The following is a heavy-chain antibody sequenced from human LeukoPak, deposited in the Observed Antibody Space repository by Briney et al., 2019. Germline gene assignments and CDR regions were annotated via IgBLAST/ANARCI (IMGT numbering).Heavy chain of an antibody. V-gene: IGHV4-61*02. Sequence: SETLSLTCTVSGGSISSGSYYWSWIRQPAGKGLEWIGRIYTSGSTNYNPSLKSRVTISVDTSKNQFSLKLSSVTAADTAVYYCARERKDGQVDYWGQGTLVTVSS. CDR3: ARERKDGQVDY. CDR2: IYTSGST. CDR1: GGSISSGSYY. J-gene: IGHJ4*02.